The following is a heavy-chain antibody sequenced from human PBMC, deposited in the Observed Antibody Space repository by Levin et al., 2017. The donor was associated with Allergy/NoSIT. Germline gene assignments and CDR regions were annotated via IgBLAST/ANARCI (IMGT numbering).Heavy chain of an antibody. J-gene: IGHJ6*02. CDR2: IDPFSGDT. D-gene: IGHD5-24*01. V-gene: IGHV1-2*02. CDR1: GYTFTGYY. Sequence: GASVKVSCKASGYTFTGYYVHWVRQAPGQGLEWMGWIDPFSGDTNYAQKFQGKVTMTRDTMNTAYLELSRLRSDDTAVYYCARFPPTYPLLENPPKDFYSGLDVWGQGTTVIVSS. CDR3: ARFPPTYPLLENPPKDFYSGLDV.